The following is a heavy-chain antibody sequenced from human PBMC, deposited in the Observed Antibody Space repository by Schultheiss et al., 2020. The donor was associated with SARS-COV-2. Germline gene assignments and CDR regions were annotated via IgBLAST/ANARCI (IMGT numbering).Heavy chain of an antibody. CDR1: GGSFSAYY. D-gene: IGHD6-19*01. V-gene: IGHV4-34*01. Sequence: SETLSLTCAVYGGSFSAYYWSWIRQPPGKGLEWIGEINHSGRTNYNPSLKSRVTISVDTSKNQFSLKLSSVTAADTAVYYCARDRDSSAWYWSGLDVWGQGTLVTVSS. CDR3: ARDRDSSAWYWSGLDV. J-gene: IGHJ1*01. CDR2: INHSGRT.